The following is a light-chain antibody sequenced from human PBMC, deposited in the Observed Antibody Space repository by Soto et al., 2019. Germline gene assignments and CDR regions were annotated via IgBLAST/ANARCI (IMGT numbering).Light chain of an antibody. CDR2: DVN. V-gene: IGLV2-14*03. CDR1: SSDVGGYNY. Sequence: QSALTQPASVSGSPGQSITISYSGTSSDVGGYNYVSWYQQHPGKAPKLIIYDVNNRPSGVSVRFSGSKSGNTASLTISGLQAEDESDYYCCSYTTSTTLVFGGGTKLTVL. J-gene: IGLJ2*01. CDR3: CSYTTSTTLV.